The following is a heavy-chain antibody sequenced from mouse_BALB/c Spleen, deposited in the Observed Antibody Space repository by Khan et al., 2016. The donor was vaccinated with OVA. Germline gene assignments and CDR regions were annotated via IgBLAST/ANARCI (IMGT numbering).Heavy chain of an antibody. Sequence: QVQLQQPGTELARPGASVKMSCKASGYTFTSYTIHWVKQRPEQGLEWIGYITPRSNFTNYNQKFNGKATLTADKSSNTAYMQLSSLTSEDSAVYYGARRTSLYTMDYWGQGTSVTVSS. CDR3: ARRTSLYTMDY. CDR1: GYTFTSYT. CDR2: ITPRSNFT. J-gene: IGHJ4*01. V-gene: IGHV1-4*01.